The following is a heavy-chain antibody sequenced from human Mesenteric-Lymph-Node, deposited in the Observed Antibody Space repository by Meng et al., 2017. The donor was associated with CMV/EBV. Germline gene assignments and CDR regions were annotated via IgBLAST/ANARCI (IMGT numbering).Heavy chain of an antibody. V-gene: IGHV3-23*01. D-gene: IGHD2-2*03. Sequence: GESLKISCAASGFTFSSYAMSWVRQAPGKGLEWVSAISGSGGTTYNADSVKGRFTISRDNSKNTLYLQMNSLRAEDTAVYYCASGYCSSTSCSDYYYYGMDVWGQGTTVTVSS. CDR3: ASGYCSSTSCSDYYYYGMDV. CDR2: ISGSGGTT. J-gene: IGHJ6*02. CDR1: GFTFSSYA.